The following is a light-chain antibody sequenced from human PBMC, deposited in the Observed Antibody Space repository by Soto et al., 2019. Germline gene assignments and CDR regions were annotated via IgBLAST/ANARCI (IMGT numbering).Light chain of an antibody. CDR2: DAS. CDR3: QQYNSYAIT. CDR1: QSISSW. J-gene: IGKJ5*01. Sequence: DIQMTQSPSTLSASVGDRVTITCRASQSISSWLAWYQQKPGKAPKLLIYDASSLESGVPSRFSGSGSGAEFTLTVSSRQPDDFATYDCQQYNSYAITFGQGTRLEIK. V-gene: IGKV1-5*01.